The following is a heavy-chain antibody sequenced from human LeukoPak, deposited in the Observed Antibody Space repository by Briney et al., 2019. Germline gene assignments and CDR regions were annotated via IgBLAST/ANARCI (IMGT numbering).Heavy chain of an antibody. CDR2: ISWSSGNI. Sequence: GRSLRLSCVASGFTFDDYAMHWVRQAPGKGLEWVSGISWSSGNIGYADSVKGRFTISRDNAKNSLYLQMNTLRAEDTALYYCVSVHYSSSWYSFDYWGQGTLVTVSS. CDR3: VSVHYSSSWYSFDY. V-gene: IGHV3-9*01. D-gene: IGHD6-13*01. CDR1: GFTFDDYA. J-gene: IGHJ4*02.